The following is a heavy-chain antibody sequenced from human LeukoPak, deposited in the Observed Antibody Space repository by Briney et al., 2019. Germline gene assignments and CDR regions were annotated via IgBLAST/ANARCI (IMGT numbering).Heavy chain of an antibody. Sequence: PGGSLRLSCAASGFTFSSYGMHWVRQAPGKGLEWVAFIRYDGSNKYYADSVKGRFTISRDNSKNTLYLQMNSLRAEDTAVYYCAKDPVGAHTIFGPRDWFDPWGQGTLVTVSS. J-gene: IGHJ5*02. CDR1: GFTFSSYG. CDR3: AKDPVGAHTIFGPRDWFDP. D-gene: IGHD3-3*01. V-gene: IGHV3-30*02. CDR2: IRYDGSNK.